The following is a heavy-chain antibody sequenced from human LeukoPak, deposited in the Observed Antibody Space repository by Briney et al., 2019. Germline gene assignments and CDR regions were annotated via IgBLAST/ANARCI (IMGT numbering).Heavy chain of an antibody. D-gene: IGHD1-26*01. CDR1: GYTFTGYY. J-gene: IGHJ4*02. CDR2: INPNSGGT. V-gene: IGHV1-2*02. Sequence: GASVKVTCNASGYTFTGYYMHWVRQAPGQGLEWMGWINPNSGGTNYAQKFQGRVTMTRDTSISTGYMAMSRVRSEDTAVYYCARHIGIVGATFFDYWGQGTLVTVSS. CDR3: ARHIGIVGATFFDY.